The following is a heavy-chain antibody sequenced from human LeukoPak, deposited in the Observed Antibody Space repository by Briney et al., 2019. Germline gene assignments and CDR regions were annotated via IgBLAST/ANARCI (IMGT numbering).Heavy chain of an antibody. CDR2: IYYSGST. CDR1: GGSISSYY. V-gene: IGHV4-59*01. J-gene: IGHJ4*02. CDR3: ARESVVPAATGFDY. D-gene: IGHD2-2*01. Sequence: SETLSLTCTVSGGSISSYYWSWIRQPPGKGLDWIGYIYYSGSTNYNPSLKSRVTISVDTSKNQFSLKLSSVTAADTAVYYCARESVVPAATGFDYWGQGTLVTVSS.